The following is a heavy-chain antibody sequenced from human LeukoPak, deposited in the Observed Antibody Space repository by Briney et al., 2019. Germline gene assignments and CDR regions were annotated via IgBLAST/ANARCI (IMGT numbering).Heavy chain of an antibody. CDR2: INPNSGGT. Sequence: ASVKVSCKPSEGTFSSYVISWVRQAPGQGLEWMGWINPNSGGTNYAQKFQGRVTMTRDTSISTAYMELSRLRSDDTAVYYCARAGYSNDLDYWGQGTLVTVSS. D-gene: IGHD6-13*01. J-gene: IGHJ4*02. V-gene: IGHV1-2*02. CDR1: EGTFSSYV. CDR3: ARAGYSNDLDY.